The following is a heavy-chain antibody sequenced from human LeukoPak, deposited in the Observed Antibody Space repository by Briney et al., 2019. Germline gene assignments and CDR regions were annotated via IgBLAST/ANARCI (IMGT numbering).Heavy chain of an antibody. D-gene: IGHD1/OR15-1a*01. CDR2: ISYDGSNK. CDR1: GFTFSSYG. Sequence: GRSLRLSCAASGFTFSSYGMHWVRQAPGKGLEWVAVISYDGSNKYYADSVKGRFTISRDNSKNTLYLQMNSLRAEDTAVYYCARENNANDYWGQGTLVTVSS. J-gene: IGHJ4*02. V-gene: IGHV3-30*03. CDR3: ARENNANDY.